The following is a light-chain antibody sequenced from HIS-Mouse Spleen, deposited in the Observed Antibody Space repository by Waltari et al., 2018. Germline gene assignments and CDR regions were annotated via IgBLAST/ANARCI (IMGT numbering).Light chain of an antibody. CDR1: HIGSNN. CDR2: RDS. Sequence: SYELTQPLSVSVALGQTARLTCGGTHIGSNNVPRYQQKPGQAPVLVTYRDSNRPSGIPERFSGSNSGNTATLTISRAQAGDEADYYCQVWDSSTWVFGGGTKLTVL. J-gene: IGLJ3*02. V-gene: IGLV3-9*01. CDR3: QVWDSSTWV.